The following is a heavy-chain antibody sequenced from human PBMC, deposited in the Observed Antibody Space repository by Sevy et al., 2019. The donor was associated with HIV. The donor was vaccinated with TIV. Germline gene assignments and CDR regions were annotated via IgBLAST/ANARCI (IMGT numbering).Heavy chain of an antibody. Sequence: ASVKVSCKASGYTFTSYGISWVRQAPGQGLEWMGWISAYNGNTNYAPKLQGRVTMTTDTSTSTAYMELRSLRSDDTAVYYCARDRAQWELLAFDYWGQGTLVTVSS. D-gene: IGHD1-26*01. CDR2: ISAYNGNT. CDR3: ARDRAQWELLAFDY. J-gene: IGHJ4*02. V-gene: IGHV1-18*01. CDR1: GYTFTSYG.